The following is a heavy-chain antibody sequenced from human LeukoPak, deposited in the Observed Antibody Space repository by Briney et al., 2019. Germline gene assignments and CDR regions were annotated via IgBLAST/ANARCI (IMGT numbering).Heavy chain of an antibody. CDR3: ATRGDILTGYPYYFDY. V-gene: IGHV3-23*01. D-gene: IGHD3-9*01. J-gene: IGHJ4*02. CDR1: GFTFSSYA. CDR2: ISGSGGST. Sequence: GGSLRLSCAASGFTFSSYAMSWVRQAPGKGLEWVSAISGSGGSTYYADSVKGRFTISRDNSKNTLYLQMNSLRAEGTAVYYCATRGDILTGYPYYFDYWGQGTLVTVSS.